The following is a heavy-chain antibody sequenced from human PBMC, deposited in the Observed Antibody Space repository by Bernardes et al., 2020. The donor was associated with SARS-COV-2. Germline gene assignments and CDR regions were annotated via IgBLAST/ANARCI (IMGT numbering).Heavy chain of an antibody. CDR3: AKDYESRSDGGYSSSWYDY. Sequence: GGSLRLSCAVSGLTIGDYYMSWIRQAPGRGLEWVSYITTSTYTNYADSVRGRFTVSRDNAKNSLNLQMNSLRAEDTAVYYCAKDYESRSDGGYSSSWYDYWGQGTLVTVSS. D-gene: IGHD6-13*01. CDR1: GLTIGDYY. J-gene: IGHJ4*02. V-gene: IGHV3-11*05. CDR2: ITTSTYT.